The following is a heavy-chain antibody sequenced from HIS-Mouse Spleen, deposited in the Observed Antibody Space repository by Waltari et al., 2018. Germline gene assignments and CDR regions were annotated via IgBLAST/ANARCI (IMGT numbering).Heavy chain of an antibody. CDR2: IYYSGST. CDR3: AREIPYSSSWYDWYFDL. Sequence: QLQLQESGPGLVKPSETLSLTCTVSCGSISSSSYYWGWIRQPPGKGLEWIGSIYYSGSTSYNPSLKSRVTISVDTSKNQFSLKLSSVTAADTAVYYCAREIPYSSSWYDWYFDLWGRGTLVTVSS. V-gene: IGHV4-39*07. CDR1: CGSISSSSYY. D-gene: IGHD6-13*01. J-gene: IGHJ2*01.